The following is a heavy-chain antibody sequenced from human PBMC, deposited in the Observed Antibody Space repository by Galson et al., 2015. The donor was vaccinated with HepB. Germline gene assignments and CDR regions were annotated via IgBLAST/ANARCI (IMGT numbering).Heavy chain of an antibody. D-gene: IGHD1-1*01. CDR1: GFTFSSYA. J-gene: IGHJ6*02. CDR2: ISYDGSNK. Sequence: SLRLSCAASGFTFSSYAMHWVRQAPGKGLEWVAVISYDGSNKYYADSVKGRFTISRDNSKNTLYLQMNSLRAEDTAVYYCARDRGPRNWNPGTASPKHPFYYYYYYGMDVWGQGTTVTVSS. V-gene: IGHV3-30-3*01. CDR3: ARDRGPRNWNPGTASPKHPFYYYYYYGMDV.